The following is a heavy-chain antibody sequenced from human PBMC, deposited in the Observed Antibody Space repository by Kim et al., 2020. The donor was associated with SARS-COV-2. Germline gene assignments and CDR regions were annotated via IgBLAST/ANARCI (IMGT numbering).Heavy chain of an antibody. D-gene: IGHD6-19*01. J-gene: IGHJ6*02. V-gene: IGHV4-59*01. Sequence: LKSRVTISVDTSKDQFSLELSSVTAADTAVYYCARRYSSGWPYYYYGMDVWGQGTTVTVSS. CDR3: ARRYSSGWPYYYYGMDV.